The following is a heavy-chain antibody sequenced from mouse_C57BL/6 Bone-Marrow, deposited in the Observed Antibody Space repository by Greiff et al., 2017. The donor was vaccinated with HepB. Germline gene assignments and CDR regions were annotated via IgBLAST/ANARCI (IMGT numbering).Heavy chain of an antibody. Sequence: QVQLQQPGAELVRPGTSVKLSCKASGYTFTSYWMHWVKQRPGQGLEWIGVIDPSDSYMNYNQKFKGKATLTVDTSSSTAYMQRSSLTSEDSAVYYCARSGYSNYECFYAMDYWGQGTSVTVSS. CDR3: ARSGYSNYECFYAMDY. V-gene: IGHV1-59*01. J-gene: IGHJ4*01. CDR1: GYTFTSYW. D-gene: IGHD2-5*01. CDR2: IDPSDSYM.